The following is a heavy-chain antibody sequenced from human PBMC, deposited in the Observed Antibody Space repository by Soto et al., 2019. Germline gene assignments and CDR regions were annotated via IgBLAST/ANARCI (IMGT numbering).Heavy chain of an antibody. Sequence: SETLSLTCTVSGCSIITYYWSWIRQPPGKGLEWIGYIYYSGSTNYNPSLKSRVTISVDSSRNQFSLRLTSVTAADTAVYYCARGPIDYGDSYYFYYGMDVWGQGTTVTVSS. V-gene: IGHV4-59*01. J-gene: IGHJ6*02. D-gene: IGHD4-17*01. CDR1: GCSIITYY. CDR3: ARGPIDYGDSYYFYYGMDV. CDR2: IYYSGST.